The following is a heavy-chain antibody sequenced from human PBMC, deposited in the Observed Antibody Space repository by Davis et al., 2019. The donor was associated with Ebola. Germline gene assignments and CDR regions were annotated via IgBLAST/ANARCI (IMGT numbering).Heavy chain of an antibody. CDR2: ISAYNGNT. CDR3: ARARRDIVVVPAARGGWFDP. J-gene: IGHJ5*02. CDR1: GYTFPSYG. D-gene: IGHD2-2*01. Sequence: ASVKVSCKASGYTFPSYGISWVRQAPGQGLEWMGWISAYNGNTNYAQKLQGRVTMTTDTSTSTAYMELRSLRSDDTAVYYCARARRDIVVVPAARGGWFDPWGQGTLVTVSS. V-gene: IGHV1-18*01.